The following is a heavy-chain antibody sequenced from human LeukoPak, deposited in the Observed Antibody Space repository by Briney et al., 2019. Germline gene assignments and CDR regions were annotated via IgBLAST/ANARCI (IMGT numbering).Heavy chain of an antibody. CDR1: GYSFTGYY. J-gene: IGHJ4*02. Sequence: GASVKVSCKASGYSFTGYYLHWVRQAPGQGLGWMGWINPNSGDTHYAQKFQGRVTMTRDTSISTAYMELSRLRSDDTAFYYCAREAVCSSASCEIDYWGQGTLVTVSS. V-gene: IGHV1-2*02. D-gene: IGHD2-2*01. CDR2: INPNSGDT. CDR3: AREAVCSSASCEIDY.